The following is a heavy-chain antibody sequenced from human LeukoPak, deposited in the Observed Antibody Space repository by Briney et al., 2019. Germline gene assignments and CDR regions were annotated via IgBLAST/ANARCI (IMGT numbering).Heavy chain of an antibody. CDR1: GGSISSYY. D-gene: IGHD1-26*01. CDR2: IYYSGST. J-gene: IGHJ4*02. CDR3: ARAVFGSGSYYGLFDY. V-gene: IGHV4-59*01. Sequence: PSETLSLTCTVSGGSISSYYWSWIRQAPGKGLEWIGYIYYSGSTTYNPSLKSRVTISVDTSKNQFSLNLSSVTAADTAVYYCARAVFGSGSYYGLFDYWGQGTLVTVSS.